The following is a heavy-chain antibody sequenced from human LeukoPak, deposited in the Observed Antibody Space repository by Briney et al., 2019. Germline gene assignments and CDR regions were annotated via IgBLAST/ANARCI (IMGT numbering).Heavy chain of an antibody. Sequence: GGSLRLSCAASGFTFRSYNMNWVRQAPGKRPEWVSSISSSSSYIYYADSVKGRFTISRDNAKNSLYLQMNSLRAEDTALYYCARGASRADYWGKGTLVTVSS. CDR1: GFTFRSYN. V-gene: IGHV3-21*01. CDR2: ISSSSSYI. CDR3: ARGASRADY. J-gene: IGHJ4*02.